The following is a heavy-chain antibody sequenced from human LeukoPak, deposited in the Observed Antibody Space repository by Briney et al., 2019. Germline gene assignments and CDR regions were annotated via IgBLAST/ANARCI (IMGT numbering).Heavy chain of an antibody. Sequence: GGSLRLSCAASGFTFDDYGMSWVRQAPGKGLEWVSSISGRGAYTYYADSVKGRFTISRDNSENTLYLQMNSLRAEDTAVYYCAKDLAGTGFFDYWGQGTLVTVSS. V-gene: IGHV3-23*01. CDR3: AKDLAGTGFFDY. J-gene: IGHJ4*02. D-gene: IGHD6-19*01. CDR1: GFTFDDYG. CDR2: ISGRGAYT.